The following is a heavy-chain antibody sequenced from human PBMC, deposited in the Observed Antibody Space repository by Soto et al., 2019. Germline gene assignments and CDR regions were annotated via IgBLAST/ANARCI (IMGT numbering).Heavy chain of an antibody. CDR2: IYYSGST. CDR1: GGSISSYC. V-gene: IGHV4-59*13. Sequence: SETLSLTCTVSGGSISSYCWSWIRQPPGKGLEWIGYIYYSGSTNYNPSLKSRVTISVDTSKNQFSLKLSSVTAADTAVYYCARVYYYDSSGYYYPFYYGMDVWGKGTTVTVS. D-gene: IGHD3-22*01. CDR3: ARVYYYDSSGYYYPFYYGMDV. J-gene: IGHJ6*04.